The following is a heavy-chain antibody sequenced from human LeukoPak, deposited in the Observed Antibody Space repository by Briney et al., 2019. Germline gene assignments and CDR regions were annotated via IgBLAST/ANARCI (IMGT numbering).Heavy chain of an antibody. V-gene: IGHV3-48*01. D-gene: IGHD2-2*01. CDR2: ISSTGNTI. CDR1: GITLTSYS. Sequence: PGGSLRLSCAASGITLTSYSMNWVRQAPGKGLEWISYISSTGNTIYYADSVKARFTISRDNAKNSLYLQMNSLRVEDTAMYYRAPVYCNSTSCYHYFNYWGQGTLVTVSS. J-gene: IGHJ4*02. CDR3: APVYCNSTSCYHYFNY.